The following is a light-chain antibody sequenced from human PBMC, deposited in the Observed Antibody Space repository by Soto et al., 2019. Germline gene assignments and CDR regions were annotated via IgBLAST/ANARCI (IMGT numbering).Light chain of an antibody. CDR1: SSDVGSYNL. CDR2: EGS. CDR3: CSYAGSSTLYV. V-gene: IGLV2-23*01. J-gene: IGLJ1*01. Sequence: QSALTQPASVSGSPGQSITISCTGTSSDVGSYNLVSWYQQHPGKAPKLMIYEGSKRPSGVSNRFSGSKSGNTASLTISGLQAEDEADYYCCSYAGSSTLYVFGTGTKLTV.